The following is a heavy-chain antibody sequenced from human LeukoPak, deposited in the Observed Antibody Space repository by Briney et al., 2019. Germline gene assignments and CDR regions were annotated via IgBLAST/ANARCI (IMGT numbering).Heavy chain of an antibody. Sequence: SETLSLTCAVYGGSFSGYYWSWIRQPPGKGLEWIGEINHSGSTNYNPSLKSRVTISVDTSKNQFSLKLSSVTAADTAVYYCAREAPYGMDVWGQGTTVTVSS. J-gene: IGHJ6*02. CDR2: INHSGST. CDR1: GGSFSGYY. V-gene: IGHV4-34*01. CDR3: AREAPYGMDV.